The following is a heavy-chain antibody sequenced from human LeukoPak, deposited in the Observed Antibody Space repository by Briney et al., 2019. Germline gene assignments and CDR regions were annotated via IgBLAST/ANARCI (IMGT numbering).Heavy chain of an antibody. CDR3: ARRSSDYVWGSYRPDYYYYMDV. Sequence: SETLSLTCTVSGGSISSSSYYWGWIRQPPGKGLEWIGSIYYSGSTYYNPSLKSRVTISVDTSKNQFSLKLSSVTAADTAVYYCARRSSDYVWGSYRPDYYYYMDVWGKGTTVTISS. CDR1: GGSISSSSYY. J-gene: IGHJ6*03. CDR2: IYYSGST. D-gene: IGHD3-16*02. V-gene: IGHV4-39*01.